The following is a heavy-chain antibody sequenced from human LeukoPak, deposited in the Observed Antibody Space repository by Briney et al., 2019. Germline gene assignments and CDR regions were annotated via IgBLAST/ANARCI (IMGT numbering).Heavy chain of an antibody. Sequence: ASVKVSCKASGYTFTGYYMHWVRQAPGQRLEWMGWINPNSGGTNYAQKFQGRVTMTRDTSISTAYMELSRLRSDDTAVYYCARELDSSGLYYYGMDVWGQGTTVTVSS. CDR2: INPNSGGT. CDR1: GYTFTGYY. V-gene: IGHV1-2*02. D-gene: IGHD6-19*01. CDR3: ARELDSSGLYYYGMDV. J-gene: IGHJ6*02.